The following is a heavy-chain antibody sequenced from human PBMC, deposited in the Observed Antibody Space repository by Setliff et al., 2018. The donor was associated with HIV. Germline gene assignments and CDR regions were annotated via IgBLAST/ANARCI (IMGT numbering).Heavy chain of an antibody. J-gene: IGHJ4*02. D-gene: IGHD1-26*01. CDR3: VRNPIEGYPDYFDY. V-gene: IGHV3-30-3*01. CDR1: GFTFSSYV. Sequence: GGSLRLSCAATGFTFSSYVLHWVRQAPGKGLEWVAVMSTGGGIKIYADSVKGRFTISRDNSKNTLFLQMNSLRPEDTATYYCVRNPIEGYPDYFDYWGQGTLVTVSS. CDR2: MSTGGGIK.